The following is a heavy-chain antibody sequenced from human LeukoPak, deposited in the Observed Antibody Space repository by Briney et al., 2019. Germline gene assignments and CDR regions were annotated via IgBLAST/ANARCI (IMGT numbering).Heavy chain of an antibody. CDR3: ARRSAPSADYFDY. D-gene: IGHD2-15*01. CDR1: GGSISGYY. J-gene: IGHJ4*02. V-gene: IGHV4-59*08. CDR2: IYYSGST. Sequence: SETLSLTCTVSGGSISGYYWGWVRQPPGKALEYIGYIYYSGSTNYNPSLKSRVTTSLDTSKNQFSLKLSSVTAADTALYYCARRSAPSADYFDYWGQGILVTVSS.